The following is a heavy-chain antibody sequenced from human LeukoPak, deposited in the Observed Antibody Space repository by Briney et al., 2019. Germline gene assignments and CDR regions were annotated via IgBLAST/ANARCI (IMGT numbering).Heavy chain of an antibody. V-gene: IGHV3-48*01. CDR1: GFTFSSYS. CDR3: ARADYYGSGNYYTSDY. CDR2: IRSSSSTM. D-gene: IGHD3-10*01. Sequence: PGGSLRLSCAAYGFTFSSYSMNWVRQAPGKGLEWVSYIRSSSSTMYYADSVKGRFTISRDNAKNSLYLQMNSLRAEDTAVYYCARADYYGSGNYYTSDYWGQGTLVTVSS. J-gene: IGHJ4*02.